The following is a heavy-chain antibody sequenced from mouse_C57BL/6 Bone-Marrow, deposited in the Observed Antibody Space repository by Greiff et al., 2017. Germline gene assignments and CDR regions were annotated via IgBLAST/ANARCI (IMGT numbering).Heavy chain of an antibody. CDR3: ARGAPYYGSLGPWYFDV. V-gene: IGHV1-20*01. J-gene: IGHJ1*03. CDR2: INPYNGDT. D-gene: IGHD1-1*01. Sequence: EVQLQQSGPELVKPGDSVKISCKASGYSFTGYFMNWVMQSHGKSLEWIGRINPYNGDTFYNQKFKGKATLTVDKSSSTAHMELRSLTSEDSAVYYCARGAPYYGSLGPWYFDVWGTGTTVTVSS. CDR1: GYSFTGYF.